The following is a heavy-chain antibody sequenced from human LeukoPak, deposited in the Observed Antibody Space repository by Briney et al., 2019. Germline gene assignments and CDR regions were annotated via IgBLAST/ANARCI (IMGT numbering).Heavy chain of an antibody. CDR3: ARDHYYDSSGYYRSPKYYYYGMDV. D-gene: IGHD3-22*01. CDR1: EFTFDDYA. CDR2: ISWNSGSI. J-gene: IGHJ6*02. Sequence: GGSLRLSCAASEFTFDDYAMHWVRQAPGKGLEWVSGISWNSGSIGYADSVKGRFTISRDNAKNSLYLQMNSLRAEDTALYYCARDHYYDSSGYYRSPKYYYYGMDVWGQGTTVTVSS. V-gene: IGHV3-9*01.